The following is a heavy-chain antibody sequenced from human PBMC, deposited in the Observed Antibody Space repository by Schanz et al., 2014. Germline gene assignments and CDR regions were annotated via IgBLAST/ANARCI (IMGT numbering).Heavy chain of an antibody. V-gene: IGHV3-23*04. CDR2: ISGGGGSA. J-gene: IGHJ4*02. CDR1: GFTVSSNY. CDR3: AKVWGSDYFYPFDY. D-gene: IGHD3-22*01. Sequence: EVQLGESGGGLVQPGGSLRLSCAASGFTVSSNYMSWVRQAPGKGLECVSGISGGGGSAYYADSVKGRFTISRDNSKNTLYLQMSSLRAEDTAVYYCAKVWGSDYFYPFDYWGQGTLVTVS.